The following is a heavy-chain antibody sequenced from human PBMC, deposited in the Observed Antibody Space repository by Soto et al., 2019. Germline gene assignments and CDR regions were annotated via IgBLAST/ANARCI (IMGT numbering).Heavy chain of an antibody. CDR3: ARDLLLRGRGYYYGMDV. CDR1: GFSFSSYN. D-gene: IGHD3-10*01. CDR2: ISSSSLII. Sequence: EVQLVESGGGLEQPGGSLRLSCAASGFSFSSYNMNWVRQAPGKGLEWVSYISSSSLIIYYADSVKGRFTISRDNAKNSLFLQMNSLRDEDTAVYYCARDLLLRGRGYYYGMDVWGQWTTVTVSS. V-gene: IGHV3-48*02. J-gene: IGHJ6*02.